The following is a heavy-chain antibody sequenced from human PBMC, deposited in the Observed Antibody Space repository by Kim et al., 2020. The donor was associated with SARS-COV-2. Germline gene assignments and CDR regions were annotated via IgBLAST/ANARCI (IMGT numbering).Heavy chain of an antibody. J-gene: IGHJ6*02. D-gene: IGHD3-10*01. V-gene: IGHV3-13*01. CDR1: GFTFSSYD. Sequence: GGSLRLSCAASGFTFSSYDMHWVRQATGKGLEWVSAIGTAGDTYYPGSVKGRFTISRENAKNSLYLQMNSLRAGDTAVYYCARERRSYYGSGSYGSGYYYYGMDVWGQGTTVTVSS. CDR2: IGTAGDT. CDR3: ARERRSYYGSGSYGSGYYYYGMDV.